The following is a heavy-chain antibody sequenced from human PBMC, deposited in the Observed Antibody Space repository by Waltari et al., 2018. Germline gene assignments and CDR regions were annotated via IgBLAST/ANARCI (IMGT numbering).Heavy chain of an antibody. CDR3: ARRKEGSYRGVFDY. J-gene: IGHJ4*02. CDR1: GFTVSSNY. D-gene: IGHD1-26*01. CDR2: IYSGGST. Sequence: EVQLVESGGGLIQPGGSLRLSCAASGFTVSSNYMSWVRRAPGKGLEWVSVIYSGGSTYYADSVKGRFTIFRDNSKNTLYLQMNSLRAEDTAVYYCARRKEGSYRGVFDYWGQGTLVTVSS. V-gene: IGHV3-53*01.